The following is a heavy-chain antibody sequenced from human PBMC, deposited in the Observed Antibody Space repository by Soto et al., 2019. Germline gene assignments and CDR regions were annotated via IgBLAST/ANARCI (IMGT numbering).Heavy chain of an antibody. CDR1: GFIFSRYW. CDR3: TSSGSY. J-gene: IGHJ4*02. V-gene: IGHV3-15*01. Sequence: PAGSLALSCDVSGFIFSRYWMHWVRQVPRKGLEWVGRIKSKTDGGTTNYAAPVKGRFTISRNDSKNTLYLQMNSLKTEDTAVYYCTSSGSYWGQGTLVTVSS. CDR2: IKSKTDGGTT.